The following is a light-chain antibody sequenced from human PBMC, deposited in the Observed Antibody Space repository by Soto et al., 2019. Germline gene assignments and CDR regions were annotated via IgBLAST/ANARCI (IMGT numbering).Light chain of an antibody. J-gene: IGLJ2*01. CDR1: SSDIGAYNY. CDR2: DVS. CDR3: SSYTSSRPLR. Sequence: QSALTQPASVSGSPGQSITISCTGTSSDIGAYNYVSWYQQHPGKAPKLMIYDVSNRPSGVSNRFSGSKSGNTASLTISGIQADDAADFYCSSYTSSRPLRFGGGSKRTVL. V-gene: IGLV2-14*01.